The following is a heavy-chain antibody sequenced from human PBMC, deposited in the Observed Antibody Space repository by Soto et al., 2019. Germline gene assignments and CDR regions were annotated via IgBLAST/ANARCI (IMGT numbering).Heavy chain of an antibody. V-gene: IGHV3-53*01. CDR1: GFTVSSNY. D-gene: IGHD5-12*01. Sequence: GGSLRLSCAASGFTVSSNYMSWVRQAPGKGLEWVSIIYSGGSTYYADSVKGRFTISRDNSKNTLYLQMNSLRAEDTAVYYCECGSKSLDYYYGMDVWGQGTTVTVSS. CDR3: ECGSKSLDYYYGMDV. CDR2: IYSGGST. J-gene: IGHJ6*02.